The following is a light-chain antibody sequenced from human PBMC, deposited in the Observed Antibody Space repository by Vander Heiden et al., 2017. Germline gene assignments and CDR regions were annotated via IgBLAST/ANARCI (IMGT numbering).Light chain of an antibody. CDR1: SSDVGIYNY. CDR3: SSYAVSNKLV. J-gene: IGLJ3*02. CDR2: EVN. V-gene: IGLV2-8*01. Sequence: QSALTHPPSPSGSPGQSVTISCTGTSSDVGIYNYVSWYKHHPGTAPKVIIYEVNKRPSGVPDRFSGSRSGSTASLTVSGLQAEDEADYFCSSYAVSNKLVFGGGTKLTVL.